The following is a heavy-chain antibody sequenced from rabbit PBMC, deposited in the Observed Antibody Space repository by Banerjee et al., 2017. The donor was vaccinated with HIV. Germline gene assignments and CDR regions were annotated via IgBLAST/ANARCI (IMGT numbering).Heavy chain of an antibody. CDR1: GFDFSSYG. V-gene: IGHV1S7*01. CDR3: ARRFYTYGYAGYFSL. Sequence: QLKESGGGLVQPGGSLKLSCKASGFDFSSYGISRVRQAPGKGLEWIGYIDPAFGSTYYASWVNGRFTISSDNAQNTVDLQMNSLTAADTATYFCARRFYTYGYAGYFSLWGPGTLVTVS. D-gene: IGHD6-1*01. J-gene: IGHJ4*01. CDR2: IDPAFGST.